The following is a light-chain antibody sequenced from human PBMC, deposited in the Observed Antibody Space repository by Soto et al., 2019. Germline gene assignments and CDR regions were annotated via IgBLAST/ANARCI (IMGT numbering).Light chain of an antibody. CDR2: DNN. V-gene: IGLV1-51*01. J-gene: IGLJ3*02. CDR1: SSNIGNNY. Sequence: QSVLTQPPSVSAAPGPKVTLSCSGSSSNIGNNYVSWYQQRPGTAPKLLINDNNKRPWGIPDRFSGSKSGTSATLGITGLQAGDGADYYCGTWDSGLRAVVFGGGTKRTVL. CDR3: GTWDSGLRAVV.